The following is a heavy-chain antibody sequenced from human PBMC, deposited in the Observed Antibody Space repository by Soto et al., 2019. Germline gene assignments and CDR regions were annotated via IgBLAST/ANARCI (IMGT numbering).Heavy chain of an antibody. J-gene: IGHJ6*03. CDR2: IWSDGSSE. V-gene: IGHV3-33*01. CDR3: ARGQAWGTFRLKFFYSYMDV. Sequence: QVQLVEYGGGVVQPGMSLRLSCAASGFTFTTYGMHWVRQAPGKGLEWVAVIWSDGSSEYYADSVKGRFTISRDNSNNTVYLQMSSVTVEDTAIYYCARGQAWGTFRLKFFYSYMDVWGKGTTVTVSS. D-gene: IGHD3-16*02. CDR1: GFTFTTYG.